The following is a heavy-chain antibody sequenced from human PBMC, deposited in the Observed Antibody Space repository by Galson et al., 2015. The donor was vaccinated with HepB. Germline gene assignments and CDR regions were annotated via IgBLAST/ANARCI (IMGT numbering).Heavy chain of an antibody. D-gene: IGHD2-2*01. CDR3: AKDRRSFCSSTSCYALDY. V-gene: IGHV3-30*18. J-gene: IGHJ4*02. Sequence: SLRLSCAASGFTFSSYGMLWVRQAPGKGLEWVAVISYDGNNKYYADSVKGRFTISRDNSKNTLYLQMNSLRGEDTAVYYCAKDRRSFCSSTSCYALDYWGQGTLVTVSS. CDR1: GFTFSSYG. CDR2: ISYDGNNK.